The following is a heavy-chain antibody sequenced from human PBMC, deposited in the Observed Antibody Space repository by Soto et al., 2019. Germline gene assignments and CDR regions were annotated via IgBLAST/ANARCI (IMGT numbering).Heavy chain of an antibody. J-gene: IGHJ4*02. CDR3: ARRARMGAQLWLPFDL. Sequence: GXSVKVSLKACGYGYTSYYRRLLQQSHRQGLEWMGVINPSGGSTSYAQKFQGRVTMTRDFFKSTAYMELSSLRSEDTAVYYCARRARMGAQLWLPFDLWAQGSLVTVSS. D-gene: IGHD5-18*01. V-gene: IGHV1-46*01. CDR1: GYGYTSYY. CDR2: INPSGGST.